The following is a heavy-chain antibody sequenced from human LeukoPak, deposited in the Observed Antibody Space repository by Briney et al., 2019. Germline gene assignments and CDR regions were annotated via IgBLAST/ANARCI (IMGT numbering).Heavy chain of an antibody. CDR1: GYTFSDYY. D-gene: IGHD2-2*01. Sequence: RASVKVSCKAYGYTFSDYYMHWVRQAPGQGLEWMGWINPKSGGANFAEKFQGRVTMTRDTSSRTVYMELSRVTYDDTAVYYCARGVGTSWFDPWGQGTLVTVSS. V-gene: IGHV1-2*02. CDR3: ARGVGTSWFDP. CDR2: INPKSGGA. J-gene: IGHJ5*02.